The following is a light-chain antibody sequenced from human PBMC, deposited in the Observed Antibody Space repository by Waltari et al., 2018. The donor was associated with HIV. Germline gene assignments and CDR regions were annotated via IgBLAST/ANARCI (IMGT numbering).Light chain of an antibody. J-gene: IGLJ3*02. V-gene: IGLV2-23*02. CDR2: DVS. Sequence: QSALTQPASVSGSPGQSITISCTGASSDVGGYKYVSSYQHHPGKAPKLMIYDVSERPSGVSNRFSGSKSGNTASLTISGLQAEDEADYYCCSYAGSSTLLFGGGTKVTVL. CDR1: SSDVGGYKY. CDR3: CSYAGSSTLL.